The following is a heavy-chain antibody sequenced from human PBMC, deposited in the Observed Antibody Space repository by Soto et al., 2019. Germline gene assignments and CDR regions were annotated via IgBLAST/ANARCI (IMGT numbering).Heavy chain of an antibody. D-gene: IGHD3-10*01. CDR3: ARAQSFYGSGSYGLDY. V-gene: IGHV4-59*01. J-gene: IGHJ4*02. Sequence: PSETLSLTCTVSGGSISSYYWSWIRQPPGNGLYFIGYIYYSGSTNYTPPLKSRVTISVDTSKNQFSLKLSSVTAADTAVYYCARAQSFYGSGSYGLDYWGQGTLVTVSS. CDR1: GGSISSYY. CDR2: IYYSGST.